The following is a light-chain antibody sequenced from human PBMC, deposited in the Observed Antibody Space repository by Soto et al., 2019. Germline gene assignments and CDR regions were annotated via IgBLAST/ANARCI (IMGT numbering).Light chain of an antibody. CDR3: QQRSNWPVT. J-gene: IGKJ3*01. V-gene: IGKV3D-20*02. Sequence: EIVLTQSPGTLSLSPWERATLSCRASQSFNSIYLAWYQQKPGQAPRLLIYGASSRATGIPARFSGGGSGTDVTLTISSLEPEDFAVYYCQQRSNWPVTFGPGTKVDIK. CDR1: QSFNSIY. CDR2: GAS.